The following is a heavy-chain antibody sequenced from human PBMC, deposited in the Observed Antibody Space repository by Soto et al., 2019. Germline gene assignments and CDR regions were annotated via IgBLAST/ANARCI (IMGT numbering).Heavy chain of an antibody. CDR1: GVSFTGYY. CDR3: ATSYYNFWSGYYLAYFDY. V-gene: IGHV4-34*01. D-gene: IGHD3-3*01. J-gene: IGHJ4*02. CDR2: INHSGST. Sequence: QVHLQQWGAGLLKPSETLSLTCAVYGVSFTGYYWSWIRQPPGKGLEWIGEINHSGSTNYNPSVKSRVTIVVNPYKKQFSLKLSSVTAADTAVYYCATSYYNFWSGYYLAYFDYWGQGTLVTVSS.